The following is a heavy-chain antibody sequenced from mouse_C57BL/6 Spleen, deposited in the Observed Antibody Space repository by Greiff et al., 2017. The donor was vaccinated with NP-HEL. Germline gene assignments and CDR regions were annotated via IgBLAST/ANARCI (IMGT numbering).Heavy chain of an antibody. CDR3: ARAAGTGTGAMDY. V-gene: IGHV1-26*01. Sequence: EVQLQQSGPELAKPGASVKISCKASGYTFTDYYMNWVKQSHGKSLEWIGDINPNNGGTSYNQKFKGKATLTVDKSSSTAYMELRSLTSEDSAVYYCARAAGTGTGAMDYWGQGTSVTVSS. D-gene: IGHD4-1*01. J-gene: IGHJ4*01. CDR2: INPNNGGT. CDR1: GYTFTDYY.